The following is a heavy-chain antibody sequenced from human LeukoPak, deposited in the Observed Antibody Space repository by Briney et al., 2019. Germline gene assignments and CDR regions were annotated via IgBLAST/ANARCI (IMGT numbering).Heavy chain of an antibody. V-gene: IGHV4-4*07. D-gene: IGHD6-13*01. Sequence: PSETLSLTCTVPGDSTSGYYWSWIRQPAEKGLEWIGRIYSSGSANYNPSLKSRVTISVDTSKNQFSLKLSSVTAADTAVYYCARPGSTNYYFDYWGQGTLVTVSS. CDR2: IYSSGSA. CDR1: GDSTSGYY. CDR3: ARPGSTNYYFDY. J-gene: IGHJ4*02.